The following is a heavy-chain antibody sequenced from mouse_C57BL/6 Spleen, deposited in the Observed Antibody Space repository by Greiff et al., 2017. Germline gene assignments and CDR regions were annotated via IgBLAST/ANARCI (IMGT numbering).Heavy chain of an antibody. D-gene: IGHD1-1*01. V-gene: IGHV5-4*01. CDR2: ISDGGSYT. Sequence: EVQGVESGGGLVKPGGSLKLSCAASGFTFSSYAMSWVRQTPEKRLEWVATISDGGSYTYYPDNVKGRFTISRDNAKNNLYLQMSHLKSEDTAMYYCAFIPEAWFAYWGQGTLVTVSA. CDR3: AFIPEAWFAY. J-gene: IGHJ3*01. CDR1: GFTFSSYA.